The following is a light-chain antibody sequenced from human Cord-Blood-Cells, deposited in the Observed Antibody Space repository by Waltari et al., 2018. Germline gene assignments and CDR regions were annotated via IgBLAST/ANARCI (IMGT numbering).Light chain of an antibody. CDR3: KQSYSTPYT. CDR2: AAS. V-gene: IGKV1-39*01. Sequence: DIQMTQSPSSLSASVGHRLTITCRASQSISSYLNWYQQKPGKAPKLLIYAASSLQRGVPSRFSGSGSQTDFTLTISSLQPQDYATDYCKQSYSTPYTFGQGTELEIK. J-gene: IGKJ2*01. CDR1: QSISSY.